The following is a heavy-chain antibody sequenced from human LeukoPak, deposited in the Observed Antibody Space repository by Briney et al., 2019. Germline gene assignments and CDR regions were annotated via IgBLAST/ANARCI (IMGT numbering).Heavy chain of an antibody. Sequence: GGSLRLSCVASAFTFSGYGMYWVRQAPGKGLEGVAFIRYDGGNKYYADSVKGRFTISRDNSKNTLYLQMNSLRAEDTAVYYCARGAYYYDSADVLDVWGQGTMVTVSS. CDR3: ARGAYYYDSADVLDV. J-gene: IGHJ3*01. D-gene: IGHD3-22*01. CDR1: AFTFSGYG. CDR2: IRYDGGNK. V-gene: IGHV3-30*02.